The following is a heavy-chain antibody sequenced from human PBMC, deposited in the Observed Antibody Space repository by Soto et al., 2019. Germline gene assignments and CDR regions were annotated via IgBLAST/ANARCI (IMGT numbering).Heavy chain of an antibody. CDR3: ARDQDTYGQAVFDS. CDR1: GFTFTTFW. V-gene: IGHV3-74*03. J-gene: IGHJ4*02. Sequence: GGSVRLSCETSGFTFTTFWMHWVRQVPGKGLVWVSRVSPDGSSTTYADSVKGRFTISRDNAKNTMFLQMNNLRVDDTALYFCARDQDTYGQAVFDSWGQGTLVTVSS. D-gene: IGHD2-15*01. CDR2: VSPDGSST.